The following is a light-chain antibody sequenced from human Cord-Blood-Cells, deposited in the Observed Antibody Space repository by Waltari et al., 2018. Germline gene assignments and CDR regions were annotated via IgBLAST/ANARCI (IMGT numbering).Light chain of an antibody. Sequence: QSALTQPASVSGSPGQSITISCTGTSSDVGGYNYVSWYQQHPGKAPKRMIYDVSNRPSGVSNRFSGSESGNTASLTISVLQAEDEADYYCSSYTSSSTWVFGGGTKLTVL. CDR2: DVS. V-gene: IGLV2-14*03. CDR3: SSYTSSSTWV. J-gene: IGLJ3*02. CDR1: SSDVGGYNY.